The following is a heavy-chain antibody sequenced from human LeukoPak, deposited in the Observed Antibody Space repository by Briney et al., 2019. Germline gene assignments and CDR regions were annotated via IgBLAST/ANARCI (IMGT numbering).Heavy chain of an antibody. V-gene: IGHV4-61*02. Sequence: SQTLSLTCTVSGGSISSGSYCWSWIRQPAGKGLEWIGRIYASGSTNYNPSLKSRVTISVDTSKNQFSLKLSSVTAADTAVYYCARGTGIVVVPASFGGWFDPWGQGTLVTVSS. CDR1: GGSISSGSYC. J-gene: IGHJ5*02. CDR2: IYASGST. D-gene: IGHD2-2*01. CDR3: ARGTGIVVVPASFGGWFDP.